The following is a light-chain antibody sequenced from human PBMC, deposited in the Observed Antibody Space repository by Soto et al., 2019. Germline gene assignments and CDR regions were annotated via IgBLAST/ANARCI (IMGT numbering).Light chain of an antibody. Sequence: QSALTQPASVSGSLGQSITISCTGTSSDIGGYKYVSWYQQHPGKAPKLIIFEVSNRPSGVSDRFSGSNSGNTASLTISGLPAEDEADYYCTSYSRHRVLVFGGGTKVTVL. CDR1: SSDIGGYKY. V-gene: IGLV2-14*01. CDR2: EVS. J-gene: IGLJ3*02. CDR3: TSYSRHRVLV.